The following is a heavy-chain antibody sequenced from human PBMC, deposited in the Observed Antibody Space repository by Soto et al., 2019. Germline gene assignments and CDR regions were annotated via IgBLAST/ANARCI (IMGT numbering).Heavy chain of an antibody. CDR2: ISYDGRNT. CDR3: ARAKWHDGSGRVGEFDF. CDR1: GFTFGGYG. Sequence: PGGSLRLSCAASGFTFGGYGMHWVRQAPGKGLEWAAAISYDGRNTYYADSVQGRFAISRDNSKNTMYLQMNSLRVEDTAVYYCARAKWHDGSGRVGEFDFWVQGAL. D-gene: IGHD3-10*01. V-gene: IGHV3-33*01. J-gene: IGHJ4*02.